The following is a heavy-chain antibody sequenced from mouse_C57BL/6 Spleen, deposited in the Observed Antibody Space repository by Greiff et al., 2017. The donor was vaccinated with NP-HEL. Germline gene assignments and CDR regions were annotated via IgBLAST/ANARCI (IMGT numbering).Heavy chain of an antibody. J-gene: IGHJ4*01. V-gene: IGHV5-4*01. D-gene: IGHD2-3*01. CDR3: ARDRDDGYYVNAMDY. CDR1: GFTFSSYA. CDR2: ISDGGSYT. Sequence: EVKLVESGGGLVKPGGSLKLSCAASGFTFSSYAMSWVRQTPEKRLEWVATISDGGSYTYYPDNVKGRFTISRDNAKNNLYLQMSHLKSEDTAMYYCARDRDDGYYVNAMDYWGQGTSVTVSS.